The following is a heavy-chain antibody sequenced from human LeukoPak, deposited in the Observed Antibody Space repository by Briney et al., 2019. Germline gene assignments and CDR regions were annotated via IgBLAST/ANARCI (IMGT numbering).Heavy chain of an antibody. Sequence: SETLSLTSTVPGGSISSGGYCWSWIRHHPGKGLGWIGYSYYSGSTYYNPSLKSRVTISVDTSKNQLSLKLSSVTAADTAVYYCARVDDYLDYYFDYWGQGTLVTVSS. CDR2: SYYSGST. V-gene: IGHV4-31*03. CDR1: GGSISSGGYC. J-gene: IGHJ4*02. D-gene: IGHD4-11*01. CDR3: ARVDDYLDYYFDY.